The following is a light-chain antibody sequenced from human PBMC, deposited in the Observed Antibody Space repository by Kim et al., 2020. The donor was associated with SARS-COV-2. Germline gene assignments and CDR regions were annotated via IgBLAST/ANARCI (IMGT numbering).Light chain of an antibody. CDR2: YDT. CDR1: TIGSKS. V-gene: IGLV3-21*01. Sequence: AQGQTARITCGEETIGSKSVHWYQRKPGRAPVLVIYYDTDRPSGIPERFSGSNSGNTATLTISRVEAGDEADYFCQVWDTSSDYPVFGGGTQLTVL. J-gene: IGLJ3*02. CDR3: QVWDTSSDYPV.